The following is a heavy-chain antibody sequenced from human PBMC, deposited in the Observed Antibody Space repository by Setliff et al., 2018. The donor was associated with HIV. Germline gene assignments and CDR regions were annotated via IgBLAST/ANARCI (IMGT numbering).Heavy chain of an antibody. D-gene: IGHD6-19*01. Sequence: SETLSLTCNVSGGSISTSSYYWIWVRQPPGEGLEWIGNIYYSGSTYYNPSLQSRITISVDTSQNQFPLKVSSVTASDTAVYYCASQGRSGWLWGGFVSWGQGTLVTV. J-gene: IGHJ4*02. CDR3: ASQGRSGWLWGGFVS. CDR2: IYYSGST. V-gene: IGHV4-39*01. CDR1: GGSISTSSYY.